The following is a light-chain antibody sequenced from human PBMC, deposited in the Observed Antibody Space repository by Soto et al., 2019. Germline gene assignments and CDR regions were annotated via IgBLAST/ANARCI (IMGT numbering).Light chain of an antibody. Sequence: DMQMTQSPSSVSASLGDRVTITCRASQDIHTWLAWYQQKPGQAPKLLIYGASHLQSGVPSRFSGSGSGTDFTLTISSLQSEDFATYYCQQANSFPLTFGPGTKVDVK. J-gene: IGKJ3*01. CDR3: QQANSFPLT. V-gene: IGKV1-12*01. CDR2: GAS. CDR1: QDIHTW.